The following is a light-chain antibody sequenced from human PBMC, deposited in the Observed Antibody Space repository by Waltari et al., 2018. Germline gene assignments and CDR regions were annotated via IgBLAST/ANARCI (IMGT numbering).Light chain of an antibody. CDR1: TSNIGAGHD. V-gene: IGLV1-40*01. Sequence: QSVLTQPPSVSGTPGPRVTISCSGSTSNIGAGHDVPWYQHLPGTAPKLLIYGTNNRPQGVPDRFSGSKSGPSASLAITVLKADDEADYFCQSFDNMLSGGVVFGGGTKLAVL. J-gene: IGLJ2*01. CDR3: QSFDNMLSGGVV. CDR2: GTN.